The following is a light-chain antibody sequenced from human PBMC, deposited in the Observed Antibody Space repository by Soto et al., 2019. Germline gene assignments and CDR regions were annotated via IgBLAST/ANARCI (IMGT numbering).Light chain of an antibody. CDR2: GAS. V-gene: IGKV3-15*01. J-gene: IGKJ4*01. CDR1: QSISTK. CDR3: QEYNDWRPIT. Sequence: IVMTQSPATLSVSPGGRATLSCRASQSISTKLAWYQQKPGQAPRLLIYGASTRAPGIPVRFSGSGSGTEFTLTITSLQSEDFAVYCCQEYNDWRPITFGGGTKVEIK.